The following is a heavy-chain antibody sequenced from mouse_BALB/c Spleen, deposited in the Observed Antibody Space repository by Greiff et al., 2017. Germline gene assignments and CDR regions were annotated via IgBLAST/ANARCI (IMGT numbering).Heavy chain of an antibody. CDR2: IYPGNVNT. V-gene: IGHV1S56*01. CDR3: VYDYDEGFAY. Sequence: QVQLQQSGPELVKPGASVRISCKASGYTFTSYYIHWVKQRPGQGLEWIGWIYPGNVNTKYNEKFKGKATLTADKSSSTAYMQLSSLTSEDSAVYFCVYDYDEGFAYWGQGTLVTVSA. J-gene: IGHJ3*01. D-gene: IGHD2-4*01. CDR1: GYTFTSYY.